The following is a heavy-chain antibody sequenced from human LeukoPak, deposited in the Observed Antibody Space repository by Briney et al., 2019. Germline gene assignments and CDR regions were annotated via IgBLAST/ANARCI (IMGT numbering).Heavy chain of an antibody. Sequence: PGASLRLSCAASGSSFSSYAMSWVRQAPGKGLEWVSAISGSGGSTYYADSVKGRFTISRDNSKNTLYLQMNSLRAEDTAVYYCAKESLSHGGSNFDYWGQGTLVTVSS. D-gene: IGHD3-10*01. CDR3: AKESLSHGGSNFDY. CDR2: ISGSGGST. J-gene: IGHJ4*02. V-gene: IGHV3-23*01. CDR1: GSSFSSYA.